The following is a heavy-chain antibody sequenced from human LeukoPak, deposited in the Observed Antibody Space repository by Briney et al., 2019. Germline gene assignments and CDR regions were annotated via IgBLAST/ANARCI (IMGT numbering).Heavy chain of an antibody. CDR3: AREAELSIFPSHNAFDP. Sequence: GASVKVSCKASGYTFTGYYMHWVRQAPGQGLEWMGWINPNSGGTNYAQKFQGRVTMTRDTSISTAYMELSRLRSDDTAVYYCAREAELSIFPSHNAFDPWGQGTLVTVSS. CDR1: GYTFTGYY. J-gene: IGHJ5*02. V-gene: IGHV1-2*02. CDR2: INPNSGGT. D-gene: IGHD3-16*02.